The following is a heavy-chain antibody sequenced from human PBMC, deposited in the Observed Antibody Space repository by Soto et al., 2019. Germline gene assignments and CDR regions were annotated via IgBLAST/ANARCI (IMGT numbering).Heavy chain of an antibody. Sequence: GGSLRLSCAASGFTFSSYSMNWVRQAPGKGLEWVSSISSSSSYIYYADSVKGRFTISRDNAKNSLYLQMNSLRAEDTAVYYCASGIAVAGNNWFDPWGQGTLVTVSS. V-gene: IGHV3-21*01. CDR1: GFTFSSYS. CDR2: ISSSSSYI. D-gene: IGHD6-19*01. CDR3: ASGIAVAGNNWFDP. J-gene: IGHJ5*02.